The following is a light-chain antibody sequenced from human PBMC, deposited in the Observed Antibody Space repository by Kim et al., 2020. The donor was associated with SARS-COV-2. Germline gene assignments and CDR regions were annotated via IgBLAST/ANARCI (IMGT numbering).Light chain of an antibody. CDR1: QSVSSN. J-gene: IGKJ4*01. V-gene: IGKV3-15*01. Sequence: FHGDRAPLSCRASQSVSSNFAWYQQKPGQAPRLLLYGASTRATGIPARFSGSGSGTEFTLTISSLQSEDFAVYYCQQYNNWPSLTFGGGTKVEIK. CDR2: GAS. CDR3: QQYNNWPSLT.